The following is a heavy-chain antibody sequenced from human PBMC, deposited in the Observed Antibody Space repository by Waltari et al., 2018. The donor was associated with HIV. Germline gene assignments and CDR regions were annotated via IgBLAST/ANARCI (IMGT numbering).Heavy chain of an antibody. J-gene: IGHJ6*02. CDR3: ARARLVSRGQYCSTTSCLPHYYYYYGMDV. CDR1: GGSFSGSY. D-gene: IGHD2-2*01. V-gene: IGHV4-34*01. Sequence: QVQLRQWGAGLLKPSETLSLTCAVYGGSFSGSYWSWIRQPQGKGLAWIGEINHSGSTNYNPSLKSRVTISVDTSKNQFSLKLTSVTAADTAVFYCARARLVSRGQYCSTTSCLPHYYYYYGMDVWGQGTTVTVSS. CDR2: INHSGST.